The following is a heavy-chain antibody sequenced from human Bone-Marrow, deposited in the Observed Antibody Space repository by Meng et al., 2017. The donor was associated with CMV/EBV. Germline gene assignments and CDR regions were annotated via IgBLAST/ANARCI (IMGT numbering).Heavy chain of an antibody. V-gene: IGHV4-31*03. D-gene: IGHD6-13*01. CDR3: ARGVGIAAAGVDY. Sequence: SETLSLTCTVSGGSISSGGYYWSWIRQHPGKGLEWIGYIYYSGSTYYNPSLKSRVTISVDTSKNQFSLKLSSVTAADTAVYYCARGVGIAAAGVDYWGQGTLVTVSS. J-gene: IGHJ4*02. CDR1: GGSISSGGYY. CDR2: IYYSGST.